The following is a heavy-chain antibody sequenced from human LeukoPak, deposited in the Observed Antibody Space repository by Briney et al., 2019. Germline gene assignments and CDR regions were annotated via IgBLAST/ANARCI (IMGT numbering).Heavy chain of an antibody. CDR1: GFTFINYA. D-gene: IGHD3-22*01. CDR3: AKDLGLAYYESYFDI. J-gene: IGHJ3*02. Sequence: SGGSLRLSCAASGFTFINYAMHWVRQAPGKGLEWVAVISYDGSDKYYVDSAKGRFTISRDNSKNTLYLQMNSLRAEDTAVYFCAKDLGLAYYESYFDIWGQGTMVTVSS. CDR2: ISYDGSDK. V-gene: IGHV3-30*18.